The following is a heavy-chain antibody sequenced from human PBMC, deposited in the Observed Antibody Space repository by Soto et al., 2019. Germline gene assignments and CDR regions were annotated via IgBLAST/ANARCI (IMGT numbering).Heavy chain of an antibody. CDR2: TSHSRNT. Sequence: QLQLQESGSGLVKPSQTLSFTCVVSRGSVSSGGFAWNCFRQPTGKVLEWIGYTSHSRNTYYNPSLKSRVTISMNRPKTQFSLSLSSLTAADTAVYYCARGGLNPLSVESWGPGTGVTVSS. CDR3: ARGGLNPLSVES. CDR1: RGSVSSGGFA. V-gene: IGHV4-30-2*01. J-gene: IGHJ4*02. D-gene: IGHD1-26*01.